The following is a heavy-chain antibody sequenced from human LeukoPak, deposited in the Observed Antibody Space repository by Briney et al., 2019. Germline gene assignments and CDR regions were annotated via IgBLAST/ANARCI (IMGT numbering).Heavy chain of an antibody. Sequence: GGSLRLSCAASGFTFSSYSMNWVRQAPGKGLEWVSSISSSSTYIYYAVSVKGRFTISRDNAENSLYPQMNSLRAEDTAVYYCVRGIRGAYHYFEYWGQGTLVTVSS. J-gene: IGHJ4*02. D-gene: IGHD3-10*01. CDR2: ISSSSTYI. CDR1: GFTFSSYS. V-gene: IGHV3-21*01. CDR3: VRGIRGAYHYFEY.